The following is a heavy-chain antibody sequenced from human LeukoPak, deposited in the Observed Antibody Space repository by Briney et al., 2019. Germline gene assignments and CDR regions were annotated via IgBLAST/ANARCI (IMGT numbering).Heavy chain of an antibody. D-gene: IGHD3-10*01. Sequence: ASVKVSCKASGYTFTSYGISWVRQAPGQGLEWMGWISAYNGNTSYAQKLQGRVTMTTDTSTSTAYMELRSLRSDDTAVYYCARNPGTQAQFMVRGVIIPFDPWGQGTLVTVSS. J-gene: IGHJ5*02. CDR2: ISAYNGNT. V-gene: IGHV1-18*04. CDR1: GYTFTSYG. CDR3: ARNPGTQAQFMVRGVIIPFDP.